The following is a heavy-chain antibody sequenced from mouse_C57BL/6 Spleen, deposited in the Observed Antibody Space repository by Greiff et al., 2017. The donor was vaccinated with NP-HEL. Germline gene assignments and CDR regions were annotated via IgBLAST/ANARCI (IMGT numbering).Heavy chain of an antibody. Sequence: EVKLVESGGGLVQPGGSMKLSCVASGFTFSNYWMNWVRQSPEKGLEWVAQIRLKSDNYATHYAESVKGRFTISRDDSKSSVYLQMNNLRAEDTGIYYRTGGAWFAYWGQGTLVTVSA. CDR1: GFTFSNYW. V-gene: IGHV6-3*01. J-gene: IGHJ3*01. CDR3: TGGAWFAY. CDR2: IRLKSDNYAT.